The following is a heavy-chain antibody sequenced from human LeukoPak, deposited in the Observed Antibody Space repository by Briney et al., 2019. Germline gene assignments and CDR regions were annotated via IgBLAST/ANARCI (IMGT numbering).Heavy chain of an antibody. J-gene: IGHJ4*02. CDR1: GGSFSGYY. D-gene: IGHD5-12*01. CDR3: ARAPSYERSDY. CDR2: VNHSGST. Sequence: SETLSLTCAVYGGSFSGYYWSWIRQPPGKGLEWIGEVNHSGSTNYNPSLKSRVTMSVDTSKNQFSLKVRSVTAADTAVYYCARAPSYERSDYWGRGTLVTVSS. V-gene: IGHV4-34*01.